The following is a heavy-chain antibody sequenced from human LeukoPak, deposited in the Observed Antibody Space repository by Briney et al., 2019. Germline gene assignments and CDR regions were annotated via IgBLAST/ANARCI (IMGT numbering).Heavy chain of an antibody. J-gene: IGHJ4*02. D-gene: IGHD3-22*01. CDR1: GFTLSSYW. CDR2: INRDGSEK. V-gene: IGHV3-7*02. CDR3: AKALRGGNYYDSSGFDY. Sequence: GGSLRLSCAASGFTLSSYWVSWVRQAPGKGLEWVANINRDGSEKYYVDSVKGRFTISRDNAKNSLYLQMNSLRAEDTAVYYCAKALRGGNYYDSSGFDYWGQGTLVTVSS.